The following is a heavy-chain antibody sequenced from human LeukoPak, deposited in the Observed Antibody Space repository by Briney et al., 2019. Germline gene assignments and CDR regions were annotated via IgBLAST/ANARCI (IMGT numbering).Heavy chain of an antibody. D-gene: IGHD6-19*01. CDR1: GFTFSDYS. V-gene: IGHV3-21*01. Sequence: TPGGSLRLSCAASGFTFSDYSMHWVRQAPGKGLEWVPSISSGSTYKYSADSLKGRFTISRDNAKNSLYLQMNSLRAEDSAVYYCTRGPTLIGVAGTWPLDYWGQGTLVTVSS. J-gene: IGHJ4*02. CDR3: TRGPTLIGVAGTWPLDY. CDR2: ISSGSTYK.